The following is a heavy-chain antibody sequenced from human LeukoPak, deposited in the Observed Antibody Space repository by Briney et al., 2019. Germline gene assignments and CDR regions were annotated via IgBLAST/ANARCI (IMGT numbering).Heavy chain of an antibody. CDR2: IYSGGRT. J-gene: IGHJ4*02. V-gene: IGHV3-53*01. Sequence: PGGSLRLSCAASGFTVSSNYMSWVRQAPGKGLEWASVIYSGGRTYYADSVKGPPTISRDNSKNTLYLQMNSLRAEDTAVYYCASEKYGDYGFDYWGQGTLVTVSS. CDR1: GFTVSSNY. D-gene: IGHD4-17*01. CDR3: ASEKYGDYGFDY.